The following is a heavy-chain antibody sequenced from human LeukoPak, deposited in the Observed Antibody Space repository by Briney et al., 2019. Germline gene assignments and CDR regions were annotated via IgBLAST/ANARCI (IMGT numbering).Heavy chain of an antibody. CDR2: IYSGGST. CDR3: ARVGEQQLAEGALRD. J-gene: IGHJ4*02. V-gene: IGHV3-53*01. CDR1: GFTVSSNY. D-gene: IGHD6-13*01. Sequence: GGSLRLSCAASGFTVSSNYMSWVRQAPGKGLEWVSVIYSGGSTYYADSVKGRFTISRDNSKNTLYLQMNSLRAEDTAVYYCARVGEQQLAEGALRDWGQGTLVTVSS.